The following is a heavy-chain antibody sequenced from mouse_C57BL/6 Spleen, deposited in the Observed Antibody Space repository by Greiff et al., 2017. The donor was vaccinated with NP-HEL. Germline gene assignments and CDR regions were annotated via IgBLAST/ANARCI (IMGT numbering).Heavy chain of an antibody. CDR2: INPSTGGT. Sequence: VQLQQSGPELVKPGASVKISCKASGYSFTGYYMNWVKQSPEKSLEWIGEINPSTGGTTYNQKFKAKATLTVDKSSSTYYMQLKSLTSEDSAVYYCARSYCYGRSYRDYWGQGTTLTVSS. V-gene: IGHV1-42*01. CDR3: ARSYCYGRSYRDY. J-gene: IGHJ2*01. D-gene: IGHD1-1*01. CDR1: GYSFTGYY.